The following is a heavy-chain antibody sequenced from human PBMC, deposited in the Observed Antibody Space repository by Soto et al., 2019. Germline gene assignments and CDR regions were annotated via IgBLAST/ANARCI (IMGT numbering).Heavy chain of an antibody. J-gene: IGHJ6*02. Sequence: EVQLVESGGGLVKPGGSLRLSCAASGFTFSSYSMNWVRQAPGKGLEWVSSISSSSSYIYYADSVKGRFTISRDNAKNSLYLQMNSLRAEDTAVYYCARDSTVTAARSPDYYYGMDVWGQGTTVTVSS. CDR2: ISSSSSYI. CDR1: GFTFSSYS. CDR3: ARDSTVTAARSPDYYYGMDV. V-gene: IGHV3-21*01. D-gene: IGHD2-2*01.